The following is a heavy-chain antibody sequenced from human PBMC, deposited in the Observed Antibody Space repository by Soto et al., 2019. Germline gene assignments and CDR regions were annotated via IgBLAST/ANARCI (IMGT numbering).Heavy chain of an antibody. CDR1: GFIFSSYA. CDR3: ANFVRGSRKNWNDYRFDP. D-gene: IGHD1-1*01. V-gene: IGHV3-23*01. CDR2: ISGSGGST. J-gene: IGHJ5*02. Sequence: GGSLRLSCAASGFIFSSYAMSWVRQAPGKGLEWVSAISGSGGSTYYADSVKGRFTISRDNSKNTLYLQMNSLRAEDTAVYYWANFVRGSRKNWNDYRFDPWGQGTLVTVSS.